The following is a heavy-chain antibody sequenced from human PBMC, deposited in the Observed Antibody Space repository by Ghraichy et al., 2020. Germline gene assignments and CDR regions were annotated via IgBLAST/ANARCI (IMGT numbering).Heavy chain of an antibody. V-gene: IGHV4-39*01. J-gene: IGHJ4*02. CDR3: ARVYDSSGYYYLGFGY. CDR1: GGSISSSNYY. D-gene: IGHD3-22*01. CDR2: IHYSGNT. Sequence: SETLSLTCTVSGGSISSSNYYWGWIRQPPGKGLEWIGSIHYSGNTYYNPSLKSRLTISVDTSKNQFCLKLSSVTATDTAVYYCARVYDSSGYYYLGFGYWGQGTLVTVSS.